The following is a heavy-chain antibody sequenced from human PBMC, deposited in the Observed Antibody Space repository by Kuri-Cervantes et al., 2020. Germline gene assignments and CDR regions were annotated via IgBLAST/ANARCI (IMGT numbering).Heavy chain of an antibody. CDR3: ARVGRSASPVVVPAAMSYYYMDV. V-gene: IGHV1-69*13. CDR1: GYTFTSYG. Sequence: SVKVSCKASGYTFTSYGISWVRQAPGQGLEWMGGIIPIFGTVNYAQKFQGRVTITADESTSTAYMELSSLRSEDTAVYYCARVGRSASPVVVPAAMSYYYMDVWGKGTTVTVSS. J-gene: IGHJ6*03. CDR2: IIPIFGTV. D-gene: IGHD2-2*01.